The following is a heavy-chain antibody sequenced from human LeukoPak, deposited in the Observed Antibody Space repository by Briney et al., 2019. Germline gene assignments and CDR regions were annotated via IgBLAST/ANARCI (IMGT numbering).Heavy chain of an antibody. CDR3: ARGQLTCSGGSCYSNQYYYYYYMDV. Sequence: SETLCLTCAVYGGSFSGYYWSWIRQPPGKGLEWSGEINHSGSTNYNPSLKSRVTISVDTSKNQFSLKLSSVTAADTAVYYCARGQLTCSGGSCYSNQYYYYYYMDVWGKGTTVTVSS. V-gene: IGHV4-34*01. D-gene: IGHD2-15*01. CDR2: INHSGST. J-gene: IGHJ6*03. CDR1: GGSFSGYY.